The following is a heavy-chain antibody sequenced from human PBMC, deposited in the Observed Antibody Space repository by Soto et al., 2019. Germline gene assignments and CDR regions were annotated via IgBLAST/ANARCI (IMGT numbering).Heavy chain of an antibody. J-gene: IGHJ6*02. V-gene: IGHV1-2*02. CDR3: ARDGKGDYYLLTGYYNYYGMDV. D-gene: IGHD3-9*01. CDR2: INPNSGGT. Sequence: SCKASGYSFTGYNLHWVRQAPGQGLEWMGWINPNSGGTNYAQKFQGRVTMTRDTSISLAYMELSRLRSDDTAVYYCARDGKGDYYLLTGYYNYYGMDVWGQGTTVTVSS. CDR1: GYSFTGYN.